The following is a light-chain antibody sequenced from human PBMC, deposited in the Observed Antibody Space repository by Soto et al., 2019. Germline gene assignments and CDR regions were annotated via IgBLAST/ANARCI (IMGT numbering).Light chain of an antibody. CDR2: GAS. CDR3: QHYGRSPLFS. Sequence: EIVLTQSPGTLSLSPGERATLSCRASQSVSSSYLAWYQQRPGQAPRLLIYGASSRATGIPDRFSGSGSGTDFTLTISRLEPDDCAVYYCQHYGRSPLFSFGPGTKVDIK. CDR1: QSVSSSY. V-gene: IGKV3-20*01. J-gene: IGKJ3*01.